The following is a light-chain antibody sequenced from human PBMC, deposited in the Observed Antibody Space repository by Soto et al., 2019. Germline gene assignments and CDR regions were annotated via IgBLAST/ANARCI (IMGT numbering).Light chain of an antibody. V-gene: IGLV4-69*01. Sequence: QSVLTQSPSASASLGASVKLTCTLSSGHSSYAIAWHQQQPEKGPRYLMKLNSDGSHSKGDGIPDRFSGSSSGAERYLTISSPQSEDEADYYCQTWGTGIPWVFGGGTKVTVL. J-gene: IGLJ3*02. CDR3: QTWGTGIPWV. CDR1: SGHSSYA. CDR2: LNSDGSH.